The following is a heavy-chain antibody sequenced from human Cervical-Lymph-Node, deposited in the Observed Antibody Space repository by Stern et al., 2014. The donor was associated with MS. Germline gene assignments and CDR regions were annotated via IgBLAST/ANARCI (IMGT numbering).Heavy chain of an antibody. J-gene: IGHJ4*02. V-gene: IGHV1-46*03. CDR1: GYTFTSYY. CDR2: INPSGGST. CDR3: ARDSRPDIVVVPAAPGY. D-gene: IGHD2-2*01. Sequence: QVQLVQSGAEVKKPGASVKVSCNASGYTFTSYYMHWVRQAPGQGLEWMGIINPSGGSTSYAQKFQGRVTMTRDTSTSTVYMELSSLRSEDTAVYYCARDSRPDIVVVPAAPGYWGQGTLVTVSS.